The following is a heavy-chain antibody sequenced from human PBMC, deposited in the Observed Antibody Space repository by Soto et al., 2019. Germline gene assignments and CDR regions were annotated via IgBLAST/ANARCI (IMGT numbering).Heavy chain of an antibody. CDR3: ASGLVTTLHY. J-gene: IGHJ4*02. CDR2: IYYRGRT. CDR1: GGSISSGDHY. D-gene: IGHD4-17*01. Sequence: SETLSLTCTVSGGSISSGDHYWTWIRQPPGKGLEWIGCIYYRGRTYYSPSLKSRVTISVDRSKNQFSLKLSSVTAADTAVYYCASGLVTTLHYWGQGTLVTVSS. V-gene: IGHV4-30-4*01.